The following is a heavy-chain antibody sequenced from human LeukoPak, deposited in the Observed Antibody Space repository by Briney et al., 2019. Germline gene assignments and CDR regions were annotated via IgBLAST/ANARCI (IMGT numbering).Heavy chain of an antibody. V-gene: IGHV1-2*02. CDR3: APTAPYYYGRFDP. D-gene: IGHD3-10*01. J-gene: IGHJ5*02. CDR2: INPRNAAT. CDR1: GYTYSTYD. Sequence: ASVKVSCKASGYTYSTYDFTWVRQAPGQGLEWMGWINPRNAATNYAQKFQGRVTMTRDTSSGTVYMELSSLSSDDTAVYYCAPTAPYYYGRFDPWGQGTLVTVSS.